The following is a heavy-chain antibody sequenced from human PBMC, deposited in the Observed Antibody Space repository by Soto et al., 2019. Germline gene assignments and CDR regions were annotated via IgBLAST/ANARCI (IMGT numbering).Heavy chain of an antibody. CDR1: GYTFTGYY. D-gene: IGHD6-13*01. V-gene: IGHV1-2*04. CDR3: AKDPQQLIVYFDY. J-gene: IGHJ4*02. CDR2: INPNSGGT. Sequence: GASVKVSCKASGYTFTGYYMHWVRQAPGQGLEWMGWINPNSGGTNYAQKFQGWVTMTRDTSISTAYMELSRLRSDDTAVYYCAKDPQQLIVYFDYWGQGTQVTV.